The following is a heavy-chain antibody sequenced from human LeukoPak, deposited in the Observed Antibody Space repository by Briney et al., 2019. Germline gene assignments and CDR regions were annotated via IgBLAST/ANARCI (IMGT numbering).Heavy chain of an antibody. V-gene: IGHV3-23*01. Sequence: GGSLRLSCAASGFAFSYYTINWVRQAPGKGLEWVSAISGSGGSTYYADSVKGRFTISRDNSKNTLYLQMNSLRAEDTAVYYCAKRGSGYPPNPEYFQHWGQGTLVTVSS. CDR3: AKRGSGYPPNPEYFQH. CDR1: GFAFSYYT. J-gene: IGHJ1*01. CDR2: ISGSGGST. D-gene: IGHD3-22*01.